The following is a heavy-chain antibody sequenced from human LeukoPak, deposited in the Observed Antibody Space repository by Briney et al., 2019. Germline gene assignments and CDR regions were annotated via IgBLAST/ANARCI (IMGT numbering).Heavy chain of an antibody. CDR2: IYYTGST. D-gene: IGHD3-9*01. Sequence: PSETLSLTCTVSGGSISSSSYYWGWIRQPPGKGLEWIGNIYYTGSTYYNPSLKSLVSISVDTSKNQFSLKLSSVTAADTAVYYCARGGVLRYFDWLLPGNWFDPWGQGTLVTVSS. CDR3: ARGGVLRYFDWLLPGNWFDP. CDR1: GGSISSSSYY. J-gene: IGHJ5*02. V-gene: IGHV4-39*01.